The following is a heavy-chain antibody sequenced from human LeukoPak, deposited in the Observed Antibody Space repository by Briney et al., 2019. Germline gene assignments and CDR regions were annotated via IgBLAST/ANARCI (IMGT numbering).Heavy chain of an antibody. J-gene: IGHJ5*02. CDR1: GFSLNTSGVG. CDR3: AHRMWQMTTIYNWFDP. V-gene: IGHV2-5*02. D-gene: IGHD3-9*01. CDR2: IYWDDNK. Sequence: GPTLVNPTQTLTLTCTFSGFSLNTSGVGVGWIRQPPGKALEWLALIYWDDNKRYSPSLKSRLTITKDTFKNQVVLTITNMDPVDTATYYCAHRMWQMTTIYNWFDPWGQGTLVIVSS.